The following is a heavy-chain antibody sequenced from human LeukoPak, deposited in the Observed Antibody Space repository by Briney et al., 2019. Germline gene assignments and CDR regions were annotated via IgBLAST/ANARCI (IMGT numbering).Heavy chain of an antibody. J-gene: IGHJ6*02. D-gene: IGHD4-23*01. Sequence: GGSLRLSCAASGFTFSSYAMIWVRQAPGKGVEGVSAISGSCGSTYNADSVKGRCTISRDNSKNTLYLQMNSLRAEDTAVYYCAKDPLTTVVTGGYYYYGTDVWGQGTPVTVSS. CDR1: GFTFSSYA. CDR2: ISGSCGST. V-gene: IGHV3-23*01. CDR3: AKDPLTTVVTGGYYYYGTDV.